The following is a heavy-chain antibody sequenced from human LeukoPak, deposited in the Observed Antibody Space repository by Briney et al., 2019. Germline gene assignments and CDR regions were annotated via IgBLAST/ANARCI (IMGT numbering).Heavy chain of an antibody. CDR3: AKQYYDSSLDY. D-gene: IGHD3-22*01. CDR1: GFTFSSYW. J-gene: IGHJ4*02. Sequence: GGSLRLSCAASGFTFSSYWMNWVRQAPGKGLVWVSRIASDGSSTTYADSVKGRFSISRDNSKNTLYLQMNSLRTEDTAVYYCAKQYYDSSLDYWGQGTLVTVSS. CDR2: IASDGSST. V-gene: IGHV3-74*01.